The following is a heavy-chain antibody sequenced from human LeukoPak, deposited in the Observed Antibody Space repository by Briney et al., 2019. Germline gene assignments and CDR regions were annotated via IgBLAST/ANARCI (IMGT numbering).Heavy chain of an antibody. J-gene: IGHJ4*02. Sequence: PGGSLRLSCAASGFTFSSYGMSWVRQAPGKGLEWVSAISGSGLYAYNSDSVKGRFTISRDNSKNTLYLQVNGLRVEDTAVYYCAKSQWLQSGGLDYWGQGTLVTVSS. CDR1: GFTFSSYG. D-gene: IGHD5-24*01. CDR2: ISGSGLYA. CDR3: AKSQWLQSGGLDY. V-gene: IGHV3-23*01.